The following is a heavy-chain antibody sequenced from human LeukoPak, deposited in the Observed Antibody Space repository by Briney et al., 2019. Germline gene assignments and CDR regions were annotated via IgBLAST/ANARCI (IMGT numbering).Heavy chain of an antibody. V-gene: IGHV3-7*01. Sequence: GGSLRLSCAASGFTFSSCWMSWVRQAPGKGLEWVANIKHDGSETYYVDSVKGRLTISRDNAGNSLYLQMNSLRAEDTAVYYCARGGYYDSSGYYVKYWGQGTLVTVSS. D-gene: IGHD3-22*01. CDR2: IKHDGSET. CDR1: GFTFSSCW. J-gene: IGHJ4*02. CDR3: ARGGYYDSSGYYVKY.